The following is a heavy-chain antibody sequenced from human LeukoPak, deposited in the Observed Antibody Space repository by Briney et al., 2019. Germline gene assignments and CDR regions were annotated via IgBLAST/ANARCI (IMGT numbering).Heavy chain of an antibody. D-gene: IGHD1-1*01. J-gene: IGHJ4*02. CDR3: AREFYNAGVDY. Sequence: GGSLRLSCAASGFTVSSNYMSWVRQAPGKGLEWVSIIYSGGSTYYADSVKGRLTISRDNSKNTLYLQMNSLRAEDTAVYYCAREFYNAGVDYWGQGTLVTVSS. V-gene: IGHV3-53*01. CDR1: GFTVSSNY. CDR2: IYSGGST.